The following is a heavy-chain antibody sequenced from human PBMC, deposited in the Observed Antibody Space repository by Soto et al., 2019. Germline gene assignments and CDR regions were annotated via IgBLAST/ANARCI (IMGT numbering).Heavy chain of an antibody. V-gene: IGHV3-30*18. D-gene: IGHD6-19*01. J-gene: IGHJ4*02. CDR2: VSHDGRNT. Sequence: VQLVESGGGVVQPGRSLRLSCAASGFTFSDYAMHWVRQAPGKGLEWVAVVSHDGRNTHYADSVKGRFTISRDSSKNTVALEMTTLRAEDTAVYYCAKGGRQWLVTSDFNYWGQGALVTVSS. CDR3: AKGGRQWLVTSDFNY. CDR1: GFTFSDYA.